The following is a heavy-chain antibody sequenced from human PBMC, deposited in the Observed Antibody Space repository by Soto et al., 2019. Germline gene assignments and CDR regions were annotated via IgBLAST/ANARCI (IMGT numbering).Heavy chain of an antibody. CDR2: IKSRTDGGAA. J-gene: IGHJ4*02. V-gene: IGHV3-15*01. D-gene: IGHD4-17*01. CDR3: TTDPGDYEDY. CDR1: GFTFANAW. Sequence: LRLSCEGSGFTFANAWMSWVRQAPGKGLEWVGRIKSRTDGGAADYAAPVRGRFTISRDDSKNTLYLQMNSLKTEDSALYYCTTDPGDYEDYWGQGTLVTVSS.